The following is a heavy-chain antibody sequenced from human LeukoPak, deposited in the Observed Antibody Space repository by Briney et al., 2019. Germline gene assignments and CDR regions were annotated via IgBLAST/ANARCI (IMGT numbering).Heavy chain of an antibody. CDR2: IYWNDDK. J-gene: IGHJ4*02. CDR3: AHRLRDYYDSSGYYPPRGY. CDR1: GFSLSTSGVG. D-gene: IGHD3-22*01. Sequence: SGPTLVKPTQTLTLTCTFSGFSLSTSGVGVGWIRQPPGKALEWLALIYWNDDKRYSPSLKSRLTITKDTSKNQVVLTMTNMDPVDTATYYCAHRLRDYYDSSGYYPPRGYWGQGTLVTVSS. V-gene: IGHV2-5*01.